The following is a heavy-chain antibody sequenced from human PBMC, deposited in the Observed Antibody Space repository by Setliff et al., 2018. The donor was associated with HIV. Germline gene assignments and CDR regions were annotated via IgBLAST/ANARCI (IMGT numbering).Heavy chain of an antibody. Sequence: SETLSLTCTVSGGSISSSSYYWGWIRQPPGKGLEWIGSIYYSGSTYYNPSPKSRVTISVDTSKNQFSLKLNSVTAADTAVYYCASRIYYYDSSRVLREEGFDPWGQGTLVTVSS. D-gene: IGHD3-22*01. J-gene: IGHJ5*02. CDR2: IYYSGST. V-gene: IGHV4-39*01. CDR1: GGSISSSSYY. CDR3: ASRIYYYDSSRVLREEGFDP.